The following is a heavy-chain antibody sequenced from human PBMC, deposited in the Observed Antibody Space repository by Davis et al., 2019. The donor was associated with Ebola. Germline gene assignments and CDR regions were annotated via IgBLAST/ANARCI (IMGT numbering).Heavy chain of an antibody. CDR2: IRYDGSKE. J-gene: IGHJ4*02. D-gene: IGHD5-18*01. CDR3: ARDHGQGIRLLYYLDY. Sequence: PGGSLRLSCAASGFTIIPFGMHWVRQAPGKGLEWVAFIRYDGSKEYYGDSVKGRFTVSRDNSKNTLFLQMNSLRPEDTAMYYCARDHGQGIRLLYYLDYWGQGSLVTVSS. V-gene: IGHV3-30*02. CDR1: GFTIIPFG.